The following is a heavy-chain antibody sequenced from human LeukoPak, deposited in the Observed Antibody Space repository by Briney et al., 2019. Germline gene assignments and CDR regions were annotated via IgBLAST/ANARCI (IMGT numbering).Heavy chain of an antibody. Sequence: GGSLRLSCAASGFTFSSYAMSWVRQAPGKGLEWVSAISGSGGSTYYADSVKGRFTISRVNSKNTLYLQMNSLRAEDTAVYYCAIASPWRGGYSYGPIDYWGQGTLVTVSS. J-gene: IGHJ4*02. CDR1: GFTFSSYA. D-gene: IGHD5-18*01. V-gene: IGHV3-23*01. CDR2: ISGSGGST. CDR3: AIASPWRGGYSYGPIDY.